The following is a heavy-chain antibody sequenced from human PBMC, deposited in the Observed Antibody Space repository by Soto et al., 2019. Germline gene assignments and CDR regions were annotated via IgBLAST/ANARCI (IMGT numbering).Heavy chain of an antibody. Sequence: QVQLQQSGPGLVKPSQTLTLTCAISGDSVSSNSALWNWIRQSPSRGLEWLGSTYYRSKWYNNYADSVKGRITINPDTSKNQFSLQLNSVTPEDTAVYYCSTWHFDYWGQGTVVTVSS. CDR2: TYYRSKWYN. J-gene: IGHJ4*02. CDR3: STWHFDY. V-gene: IGHV6-1*01. CDR1: GDSVSSNSAL.